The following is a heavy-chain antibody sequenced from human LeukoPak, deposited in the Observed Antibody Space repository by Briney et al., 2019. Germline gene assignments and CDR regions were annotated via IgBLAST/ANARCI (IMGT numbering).Heavy chain of an antibody. J-gene: IGHJ4*02. D-gene: IGHD6-19*01. Sequence: GGSLRLSCAASGFTFSNYGMSWVRQAPGKGLEWVSGSRGNGGSSHYADSVKGRFTISRDNSKNTLYLQMNSLRAEDTAVYFCARYAVPGSPFWDYWGQGTLVTVSS. CDR1: GFTFSNYG. CDR2: SRGNGGSS. V-gene: IGHV3-23*01. CDR3: ARYAVPGSPFWDY.